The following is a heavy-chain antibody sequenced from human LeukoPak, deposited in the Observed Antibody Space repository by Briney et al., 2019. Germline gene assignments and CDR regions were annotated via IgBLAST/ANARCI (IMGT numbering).Heavy chain of an antibody. CDR3: ARDSYYYGSGPYYYYYMDV. V-gene: IGHV1-2*02. J-gene: IGHJ6*03. CDR2: INPNSGGT. Sequence: GASVKVSCKASGYTFTGYYMHWVRQAPGQGLEWMGWINPNSGGTNYAQKFQGRVTMTRDTSISTAYTELSRLRSDDTAVYYCARDSYYYGSGPYYYYYMDVWGKGTTVTISS. D-gene: IGHD3-10*01. CDR1: GYTFTGYY.